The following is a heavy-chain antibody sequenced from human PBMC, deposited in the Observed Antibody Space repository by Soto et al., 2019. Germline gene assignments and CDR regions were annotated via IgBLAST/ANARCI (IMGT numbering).Heavy chain of an antibody. J-gene: IGHJ5*02. CDR3: VRGGFLTHDHVIIAPATLGFDP. Sequence: QVQLMRSGAEVKKPGASVKVSCKASGYTFTTYDINWVRQAPGQGLEWMGWMNPNRTNTGYAEKFQGRFTMSRDTFIITSFMEVSSLRYDDTPVYYCVRGGFLTHDHVIIAPATLGFDPWGQGTLVTVSS. CDR2: MNPNRTNT. V-gene: IGHV1-8*01. D-gene: IGHD2-2*01. CDR1: GYTFTTYD.